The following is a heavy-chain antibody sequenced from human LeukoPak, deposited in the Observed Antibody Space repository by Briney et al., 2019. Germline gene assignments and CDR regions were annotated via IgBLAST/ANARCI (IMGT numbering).Heavy chain of an antibody. D-gene: IGHD3-10*01. V-gene: IGHV3-49*04. Sequence: GGSLRLSCTASGFTFGDYAMSWVRQAPGKGLEWVGFIRSKAYGGTTEYAASVKGRFTISRDDSKSIAYLQMNSLRAEDTAVYYCARDRYYGSGRKGYFDYWGQGTLVTVSS. CDR1: GFTFGDYA. CDR3: ARDRYYGSGRKGYFDY. J-gene: IGHJ4*02. CDR2: IRSKAYGGTT.